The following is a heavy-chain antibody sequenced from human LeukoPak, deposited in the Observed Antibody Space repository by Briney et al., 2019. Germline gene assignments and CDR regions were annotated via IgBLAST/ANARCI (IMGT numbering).Heavy chain of an antibody. CDR2: IYHTGGS. J-gene: IGHJ4*02. CDR3: ARSLVVAATVDY. Sequence: PSETLSLTCTVSGGSITTGPYYWSWIRRPPGKGLEWIATIYHTGGSYYNSSLKSRATISVDTSKSQFSLKLSSVTAADTALYYCARSLVVAATVDYWGQGTLVTVSS. CDR1: GGSITTGPYY. D-gene: IGHD2-15*01. V-gene: IGHV4-39*01.